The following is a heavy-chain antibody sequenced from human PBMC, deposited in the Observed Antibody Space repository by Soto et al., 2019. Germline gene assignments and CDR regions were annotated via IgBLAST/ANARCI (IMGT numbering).Heavy chain of an antibody. CDR3: ATTPGVTIFGVVTSFDY. Sequence: QVQLVQSGAEVKKPGASVKVSCKVSGYTLTELSMHWVRQAPGKGLEWMGGFDPEDGETIYAQKFQGRVTMTEDTSTDTVYIERSSLRSEDTAVYYCATTPGVTIFGVVTSFDYWGQGTLVTVSS. CDR2: FDPEDGET. D-gene: IGHD3-3*01. V-gene: IGHV1-24*01. J-gene: IGHJ4*02. CDR1: GYTLTELS.